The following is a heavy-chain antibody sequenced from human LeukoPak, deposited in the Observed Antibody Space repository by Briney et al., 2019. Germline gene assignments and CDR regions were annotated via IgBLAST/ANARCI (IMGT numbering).Heavy chain of an antibody. CDR3: ARGPEKLGNYDFWSGYYTSYYYYGMDV. V-gene: IGHV1-8*01. D-gene: IGHD3-3*01. J-gene: IGHJ6*02. CDR2: MNPNSGNT. CDR1: GYTFTSYD. Sequence: GASVKVSCKASGYTFTSYDINWVRQATGQGLEWMGWMNPNSGNTGYAQKFQGRVTMTRNTSISTAYMELSSLRSEDTAVYYCARGPEKLGNYDFWSGYYTSYYYYGMDVWGQGTTVTVSS.